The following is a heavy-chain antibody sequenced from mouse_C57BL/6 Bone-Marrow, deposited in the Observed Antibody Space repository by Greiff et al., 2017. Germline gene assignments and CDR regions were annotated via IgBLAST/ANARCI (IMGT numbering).Heavy chain of an antibody. V-gene: IGHV1-7*01. D-gene: IGHD2-4*01. Sequence: QVQLKQSGAELAKPGASVKLSCKASGYTFTSYWMHWVKQRPGQGLEWIGYINPSSGYTKYNQKFKDKATLTADKSSSTAYMQLSSLTYEDSAVYYCAREAIYYEYDRHGYYYAMDYWGQGTSVTVSS. CDR3: AREAIYYEYDRHGYYYAMDY. CDR1: GYTFTSYW. J-gene: IGHJ4*01. CDR2: INPSSGYT.